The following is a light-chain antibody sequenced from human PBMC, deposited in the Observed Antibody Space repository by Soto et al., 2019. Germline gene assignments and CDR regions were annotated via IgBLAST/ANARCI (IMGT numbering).Light chain of an antibody. J-gene: IGKJ1*01. CDR3: QQYGSSPWT. V-gene: IGKV3-20*01. CDR1: QSVSSSY. CDR2: GAS. Sequence: EIVLTQSPGTVSLSPGERATPSCRASQSVSSSYLAWYQQKPGQAPRLLIYGASSRATGIPDRFSGSGSGTDFTLTISRLEPEDFAVYYCQQYGSSPWTFGQGTKV.